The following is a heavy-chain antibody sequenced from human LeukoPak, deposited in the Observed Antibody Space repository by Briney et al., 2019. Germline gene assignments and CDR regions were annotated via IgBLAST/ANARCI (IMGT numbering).Heavy chain of an antibody. CDR2: INPNSGDT. CDR3: ARIKWSAAND. V-gene: IGHV1-2*02. Sequence: ASVKVSCKASGYTFTGYYMHWVRQAPGQGLEWMGWINPNSGDTNYDQKFQDRITMSRDTSISTAYMDLSRLRSDDTAVYYCARIKWSAANDWGQGTLVTVSS. J-gene: IGHJ4*02. D-gene: IGHD6-13*01. CDR1: GYTFTGYY.